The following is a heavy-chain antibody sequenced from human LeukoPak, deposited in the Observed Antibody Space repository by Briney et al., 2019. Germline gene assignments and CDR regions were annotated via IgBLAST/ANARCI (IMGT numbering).Heavy chain of an antibody. CDR3: ARDLLLWFGELGAFDI. D-gene: IGHD3-10*01. V-gene: IGHV4-61*02. Sequence: PSETLSLTCTVSGGSISSRSYYWSWIRQPAGKGLEWIGRIYTSGSTNYNPSLKSRVTMSVDTSKNQFSLKLSSVTAADTAVYYCARDLLLWFGELGAFDIWGQGTMVTVSS. J-gene: IGHJ3*02. CDR2: IYTSGST. CDR1: GGSISSRSYY.